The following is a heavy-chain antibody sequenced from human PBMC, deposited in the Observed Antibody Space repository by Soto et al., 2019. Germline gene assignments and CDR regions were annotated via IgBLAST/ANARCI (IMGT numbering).Heavy chain of an antibody. D-gene: IGHD3-22*01. CDR1: GGSIRSGDYY. J-gene: IGHJ4*02. CDR3: ARDRSGGYYTFDD. Sequence: QVQLQESGPGLVKPSQTLSLTCTVSGGSIRSGDYYWSWIRQPPGKGLEWIGYIYYSGSTYYNPSLKSRVTISVDTSKHQFSLKLSAVIAADTAVYYCARDRSGGYYTFDDWGQGTLVTVSS. V-gene: IGHV4-30-4*01. CDR2: IYYSGST.